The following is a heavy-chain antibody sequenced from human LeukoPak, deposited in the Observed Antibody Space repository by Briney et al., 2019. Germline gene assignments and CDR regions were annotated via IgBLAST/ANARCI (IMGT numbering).Heavy chain of an antibody. CDR2: IDNDGSST. V-gene: IGHV3-74*01. D-gene: IGHD2-15*01. CDR3: VRGLQGPDY. J-gene: IGHJ4*02. Sequence: TGGSLRLSCAASGFTFNNYWMHWVRQAPGKGLVWVARIDNDGSSTIYADSVKGRFTISRDNAKNTVYLQMNRLRGEDTALYYCVRGLQGPDYWGQGTLVIVSS. CDR1: GFTFNNYW.